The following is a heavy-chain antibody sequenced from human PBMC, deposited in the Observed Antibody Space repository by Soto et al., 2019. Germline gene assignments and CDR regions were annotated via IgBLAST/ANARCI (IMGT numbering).Heavy chain of an antibody. V-gene: IGHV6-1*01. J-gene: IGHJ3*02. CDR3: ARADFITMIVVVTPGAFDI. D-gene: IGHD3-22*01. CDR1: GDSVSSNSAA. Sequence: SQTLSLTCAISGDSVSSNSAAWNLIRQSPSRGLEWLGRTYYRSKWYNDYAVSVKSRITINPDTSKNQFSLQLNSVTPEDTAVYYCARADFITMIVVVTPGAFDIWGQGTMFTV. CDR2: TYYRSKWYN.